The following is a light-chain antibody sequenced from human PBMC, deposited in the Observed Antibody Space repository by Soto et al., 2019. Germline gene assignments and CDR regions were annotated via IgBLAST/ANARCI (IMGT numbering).Light chain of an antibody. Sequence: EIVLTQSPGTLSLSPGERATLFCRASQTVRNNYLAWYQQRPGQAPRLLIYAASSRATGIPDRFSGSGSGTDFTLTISRLEPEDFEVSYCQRYGSSPRTFGRGTKVDIK. CDR3: QRYGSSPRT. V-gene: IGKV3-20*01. CDR2: AAS. CDR1: QTVRNNY. J-gene: IGKJ1*01.